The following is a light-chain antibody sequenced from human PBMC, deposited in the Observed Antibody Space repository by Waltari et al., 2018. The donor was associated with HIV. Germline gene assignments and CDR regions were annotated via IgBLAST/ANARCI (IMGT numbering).Light chain of an antibody. CDR3: QQRRAWPIT. Sequence: EIVLTQSPLTLSFCVGERVTVSCRASQSVFTYLAWYHQRPGQPPRLLTYHASNRATGIPPRFSASGSGTDFNLTISALESEDFGLYFCQQRRAWPITFGQGTKVEIK. J-gene: IGKJ2*01. V-gene: IGKV3-11*01. CDR2: HAS. CDR1: QSVFTY.